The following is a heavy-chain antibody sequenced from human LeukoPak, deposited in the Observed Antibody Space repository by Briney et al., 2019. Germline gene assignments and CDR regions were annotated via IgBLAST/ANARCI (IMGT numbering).Heavy chain of an antibody. D-gene: IGHD6-13*01. CDR2: INVNSGGT. V-gene: IGHV1-2*02. CDR3: ARTREYSSSWYFPPFDP. CDR1: GYTFTDDY. Sequence: ASLKVSCKASGYTFTDDYIHWVRQAPGQGLEWMGWINVNSGGTNYAQKFQGRVTMTRDTSISTAYMELSGLTSNDTAVYYCARTREYSSSWYFPPFDPWGQGTLVTVSS. J-gene: IGHJ5*02.